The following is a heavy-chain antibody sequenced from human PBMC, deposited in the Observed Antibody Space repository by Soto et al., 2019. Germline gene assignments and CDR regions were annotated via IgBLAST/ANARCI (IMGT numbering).Heavy chain of an antibody. D-gene: IGHD4-17*01. Sequence: QVQLVQSGAEVKKPGASVKVSCKASGYTFTSYYMHWVRQAPGQGLEWMGIINPSGGSTSYAQKFQGRVTMTRDTSTSTVYMELSSLRSEDTAVYYCASYGDYDTRLYGMDVWGQGTTVTVSS. J-gene: IGHJ6*02. V-gene: IGHV1-46*01. CDR1: GYTFTSYY. CDR2: INPSGGST. CDR3: ASYGDYDTRLYGMDV.